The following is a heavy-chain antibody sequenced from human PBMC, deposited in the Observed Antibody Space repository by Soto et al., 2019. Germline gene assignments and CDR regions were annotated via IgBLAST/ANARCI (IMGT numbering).Heavy chain of an antibody. J-gene: IGHJ4*02. CDR3: PKDIFNMVRLFDS. Sequence: GGSLRLSCAASGFTFRNYAMNWVRQAPGKGLEWVSSISGGGDSRKYVDSVKGRFTISRDNSKNTLYLQMNSLSAGDTAVYYCPKDIFNMVRLFDSWGQGTLVTVSS. CDR1: GFTFRNYA. V-gene: IGHV3-23*01. D-gene: IGHD3-10*01. CDR2: ISGGGDSR.